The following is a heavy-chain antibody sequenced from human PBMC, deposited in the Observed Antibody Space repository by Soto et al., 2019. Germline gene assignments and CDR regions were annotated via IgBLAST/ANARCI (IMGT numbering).Heavy chain of an antibody. CDR3: ARRERYYGSPGWFDP. CDR1: GASINNFAYY. CDR2: VYYNENT. V-gene: IGHV4-39*01. J-gene: IGHJ5*01. D-gene: IGHD3-10*01. Sequence: SSETLSLTCSVSGASINNFAYYWGWIRQPPGKGLEWIGTVYYNENTYYNPSLKSRVAISVDTAKNQFSLNLRSVTAADTAIYFCARRERYYGSPGWFDPWGQGTLVTVSS.